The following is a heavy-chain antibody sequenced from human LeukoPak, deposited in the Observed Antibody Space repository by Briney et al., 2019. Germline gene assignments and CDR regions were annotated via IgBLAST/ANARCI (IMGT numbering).Heavy chain of an antibody. D-gene: IGHD5-18*01. CDR1: GFTVGDHA. J-gene: IGHJ6*02. V-gene: IGHV3-49*04. CDR2: IRSNAYRGIT. CDR3: SRGPIQLWVHNGMDV. Sequence: PGGSLRLSCTTSGFTVGDHAMSWVRQAPGKGLEWVGFIRSNAYRGITEYAASVKGRFTISRDDSKSVVYLQMNSLKSEDTAVYYCSRGPIQLWVHNGMDVWGRGTTVTVSS.